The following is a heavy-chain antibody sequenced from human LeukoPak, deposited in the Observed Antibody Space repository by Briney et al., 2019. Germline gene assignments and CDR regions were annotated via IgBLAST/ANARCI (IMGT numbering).Heavy chain of an antibody. CDR3: ARGYYDSSGVY. CDR1: GFTFSSYS. D-gene: IGHD3-22*01. J-gene: IGHJ4*02. Sequence: GGSLRLSCAAPGFTFSSYSMNWVRQAPGKGLEWVSYISSSSSTIYYADSVKGRFTISRDNAKNSLYLQMSSLRAEDTAVYYCARGYYDSSGVYWGQGTLVTVSS. CDR2: ISSSSSTI. V-gene: IGHV3-48*01.